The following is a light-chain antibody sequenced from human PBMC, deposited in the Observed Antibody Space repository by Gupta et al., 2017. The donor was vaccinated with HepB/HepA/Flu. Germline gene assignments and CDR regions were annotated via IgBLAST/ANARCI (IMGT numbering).Light chain of an antibody. J-gene: IGKJ4*01. V-gene: IGKV3-15*01. CDR1: QTVSRN. Sequence: EIVMTQSPATLSVSPGESATFSCRASQTVSRNLAWYQQRPGQAPRLLIYGASTRATGIPTTFSSSRSCTEFTLTISSRQSEDFAANYCRQQNHCPFTFGRGTKVEIK. CDR2: GAS. CDR3: RQQNHCPFT.